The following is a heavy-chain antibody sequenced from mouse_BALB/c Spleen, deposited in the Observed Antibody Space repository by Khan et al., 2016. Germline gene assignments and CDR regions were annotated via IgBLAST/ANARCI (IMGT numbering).Heavy chain of an antibody. CDR1: GFAFSRYD. CDR3: TRQGLPHWYFDV. D-gene: IGHD2-4*01. Sequence: EVELVESGRGLVKPGGSLKLSCAASGFAFSRYDMSWVRQTPEKRLEWVAFISSGGDFTYYPDTVNGQFTISRDNTNNTLYLQMNNLRSDDTAIYYCTRQGLPHWYFDVWGAGTTVTVSS. V-gene: IGHV5-12-1*01. CDR2: ISSGGDFT. J-gene: IGHJ1*01.